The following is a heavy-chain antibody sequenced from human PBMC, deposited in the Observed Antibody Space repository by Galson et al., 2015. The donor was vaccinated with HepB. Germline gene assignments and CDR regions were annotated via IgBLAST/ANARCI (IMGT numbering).Heavy chain of an antibody. CDR1: GFTFSSYW. J-gene: IGHJ3*02. D-gene: IGHD3-22*01. CDR2: INSDGSST. V-gene: IGHV3-74*01. CDR3: ARWFSYYDSSGYSLGRAFDI. Sequence: SLRLSCAASGFTFSSYWMHWVRQAPGKELVWVSRINSDGSSTSYADSVKGRITISRDNAKNTLYLQMNSLRAEDTAVYYCARWFSYYDSSGYSLGRAFDIWGQGTMVTVSS.